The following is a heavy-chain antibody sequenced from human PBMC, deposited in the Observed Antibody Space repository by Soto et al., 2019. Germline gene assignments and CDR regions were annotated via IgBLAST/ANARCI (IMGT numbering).Heavy chain of an antibody. CDR1: GYTFTGYY. CDR3: ARSRLPGIAAAGTPNFDY. V-gene: IGHV1-2*04. CDR2: INPNSGGT. Sequence: ASVKVSCKASGYTFTGYYMHWVRQAPGQGLEWMGWINPNSGGTNYAQKVQGWVTMTRDTSISTAYMELSRLRSDDTAVYYCARSRLPGIAAAGTPNFDYSGQRTLVTVSS. D-gene: IGHD6-13*01. J-gene: IGHJ4*02.